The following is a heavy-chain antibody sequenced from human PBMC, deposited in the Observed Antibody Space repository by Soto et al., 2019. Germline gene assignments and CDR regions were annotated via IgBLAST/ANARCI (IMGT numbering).Heavy chain of an antibody. CDR1: GGSFSGYY. D-gene: IGHD6-19*01. J-gene: IGHJ6*02. CDR2: INHRGST. Sequence: SETLSLTCAVNGGSFSGYYWSWIRQAPGKGLEWIGEINHRGSTNHNPSLKSRVTISADTTRTQYSLKLSSVTGADTAVYDCSKGEAPQSFSSGYYGMDVWGRGTTVTVSS. CDR3: SKGEAPQSFSSGYYGMDV. V-gene: IGHV4-34*01.